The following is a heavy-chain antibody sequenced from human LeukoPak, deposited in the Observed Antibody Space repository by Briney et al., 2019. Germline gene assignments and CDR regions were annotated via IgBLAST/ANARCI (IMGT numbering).Heavy chain of an antibody. J-gene: IGHJ4*02. D-gene: IGHD3-10*01. Sequence: PGGSLRLSCAASGFTFSSYAMPWVRQAPGKGLEWVAVISYDGSNKYYADSVKGRFTISRDNSKNTLYLQMNSLRAEDTAVYYCARGTMVRGPLVYWGQGTLVTVSS. CDR1: GFTFSSYA. CDR3: ARGTMVRGPLVY. CDR2: ISYDGSNK. V-gene: IGHV3-30*04.